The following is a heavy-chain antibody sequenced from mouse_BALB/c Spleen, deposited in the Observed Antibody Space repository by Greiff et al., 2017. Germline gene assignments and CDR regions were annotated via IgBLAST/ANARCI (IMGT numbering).Heavy chain of an antibody. CDR3: ARNLGAYYRYEGMDY. D-gene: IGHD2-14*01. V-gene: IGHV2-2*02. Sequence: QVQLKESGPGLVQPSQSLSITCTVSGFSLTSYGVHWVRQSPGKGLEWLGVIWSGGSTDYNAAFISRLSISKDNSKSQVFFKMNSLQANDTAIYYCARNLGAYYRYEGMDYWGQGTSVTVSS. CDR2: IWSGGST. CDR1: GFSLTSYG. J-gene: IGHJ4*01.